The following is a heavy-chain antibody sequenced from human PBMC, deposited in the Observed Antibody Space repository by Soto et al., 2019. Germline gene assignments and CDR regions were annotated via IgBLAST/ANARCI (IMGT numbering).Heavy chain of an antibody. Sequence: KSSETLSLTCAVSGGSISSGFYSWGWIRQPPGQGLEWIGYIYNSGNTYYNPSLMSRVTISVDRSQNHFSLKLTSVTAADTAVYYCARGSDGVWNWFDPWGQGTQVTVSS. V-gene: IGHV4-30-2*01. CDR3: ARGSDGVWNWFDP. CDR2: IYNSGNT. J-gene: IGHJ5*02. D-gene: IGHD2-21*02. CDR1: GGSISSGFYS.